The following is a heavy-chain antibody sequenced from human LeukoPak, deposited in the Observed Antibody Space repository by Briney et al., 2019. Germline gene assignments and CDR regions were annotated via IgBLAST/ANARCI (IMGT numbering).Heavy chain of an antibody. V-gene: IGHV3-20*04. D-gene: IGHD5-24*01. CDR2: INWNGAST. J-gene: IGHJ5*02. CDR3: AKAQLT. Sequence: TGGSLRLSCEASGFTFDDYGMNWVRQAPGKGLEWVSGINWNGASTSSADSVKGRFTISRDNAKNSLYLQMNSLRAEDTAVYYCAKAQLTWGQGTLVTVSS. CDR1: GFTFDDYG.